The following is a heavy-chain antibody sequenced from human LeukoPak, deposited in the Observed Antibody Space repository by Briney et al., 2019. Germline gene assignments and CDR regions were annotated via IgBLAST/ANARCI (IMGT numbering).Heavy chain of an antibody. CDR2: ISTYDDNI. V-gene: IGHV1-18*01. D-gene: IGHD3-9*01. CDR1: GYTFSTYG. CDR3: ARETYSNILTGTDY. Sequence: ASVKVSCKASGYTFSTYGLSWVRQAPGQGLEWLGWISTYDDNIKYAQSLQGRLTLTIDTSTSTAYMELRSLTSDDTAVYYCARETYSNILTGTDYWGPGTLVTVSS. J-gene: IGHJ4*02.